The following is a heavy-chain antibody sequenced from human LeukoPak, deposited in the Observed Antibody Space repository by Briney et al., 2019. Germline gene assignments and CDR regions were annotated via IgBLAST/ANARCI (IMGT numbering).Heavy chain of an antibody. V-gene: IGHV3-30*04. D-gene: IGHD3-10*01. Sequence: GRSLRLSCAASGFTFSSYAMHWVRQAPGKGLEWVAVISYDGSNKYYAGSVKGRFTISRDNSKNTLYLQMNSLRAEDTAVYYCARSILWFGELSHPIFDYWGQGTLVTVSS. J-gene: IGHJ4*02. CDR1: GFTFSSYA. CDR2: ISYDGSNK. CDR3: ARSILWFGELSHPIFDY.